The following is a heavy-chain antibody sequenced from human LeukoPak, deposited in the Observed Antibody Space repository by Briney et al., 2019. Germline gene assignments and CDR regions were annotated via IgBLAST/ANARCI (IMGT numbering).Heavy chain of an antibody. CDR2: ISSSSSYI. V-gene: IGHV3-21*01. J-gene: IGHJ4*02. CDR1: GFTFSSYS. CDR3: ARGGSGYAGLTIDY. D-gene: IGHD5-12*01. Sequence: GGSLRLSCAASGFTFSSYSMNWVRQAPGKGLEWVSSISSSSSYIYYADSVKGRFTISRDNAKNSLYLQMNILRAEDTAVYYCARGGSGYAGLTIDYWGQGTLVTVSS.